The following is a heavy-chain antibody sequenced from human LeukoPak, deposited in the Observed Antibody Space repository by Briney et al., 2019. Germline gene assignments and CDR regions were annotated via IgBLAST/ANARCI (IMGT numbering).Heavy chain of an antibody. CDR2: ISSSSSYI. CDR1: GFTFRSYS. D-gene: IGHD4/OR15-4a*01. Sequence: GGSLRLSXAASGFTFRSYSMNWVRQAPGKGLEWVSSISSSSSYIYYADSVKGRFTISRDNAKNSLYLQMNSLRAEDTAVYYCARSVLNWFDPWGQGTLVTVSS. J-gene: IGHJ5*02. V-gene: IGHV3-21*01. CDR3: ARSVLNWFDP.